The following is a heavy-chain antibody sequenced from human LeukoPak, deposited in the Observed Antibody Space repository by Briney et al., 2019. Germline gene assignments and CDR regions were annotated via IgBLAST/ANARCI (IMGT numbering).Heavy chain of an antibody. CDR1: GFTFSNYA. V-gene: IGHV4-34*01. Sequence: GSLRLSCAASGFTFSNYAMTWIRQPPGKGLEWIGEMNHSGSANYNPSLKSRVTISVDTSKNQCSLRLSSVTAADTAVYYCARLRGATVAHNWFDPWGQGTLVTVSS. CDR2: MNHSGSA. CDR3: ARLRGATVAHNWFDP. J-gene: IGHJ5*02. D-gene: IGHD6-19*01.